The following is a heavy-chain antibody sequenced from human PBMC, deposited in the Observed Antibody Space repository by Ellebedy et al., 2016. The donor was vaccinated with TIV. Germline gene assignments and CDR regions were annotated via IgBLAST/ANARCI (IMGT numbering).Heavy chain of an antibody. V-gene: IGHV1-18*01. CDR3: ARDNTVGGTNWFDP. CDR1: GYTFTSYG. D-gene: IGHD6-19*01. Sequence: AASVKVSCKTSGYTFTSYGVSWVRQAPGQGPEWKGWISGLNGKTKYARTVQGRVTLTTDTAARTVYMELTSLRSDDTAVYYCARDNTVGGTNWFDPWGQGTLVIVSS. CDR2: ISGLNGKT. J-gene: IGHJ5*02.